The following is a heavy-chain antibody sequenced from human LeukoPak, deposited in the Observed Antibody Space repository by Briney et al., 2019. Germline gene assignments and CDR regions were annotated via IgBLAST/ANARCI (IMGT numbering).Heavy chain of an antibody. Sequence: SETLSLTCTVSGGSISSYYWSWIRQPPGKGLEWIGYIYYSGSTYYNPSLKSRVTISVDTSKNQFSLKLSSVTAADTAVYYCARALRYGDYFSDYWGQGTLVTVSS. CDR3: ARALRYGDYFSDY. D-gene: IGHD4-17*01. J-gene: IGHJ4*02. CDR2: IYYSGST. V-gene: IGHV4-59*12. CDR1: GGSISSYY.